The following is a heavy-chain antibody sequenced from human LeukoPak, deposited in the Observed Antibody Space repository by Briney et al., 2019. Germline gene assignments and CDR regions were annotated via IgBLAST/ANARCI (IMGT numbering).Heavy chain of an antibody. CDR2: ISYDGSNK. CDR3: AKRSAESSGYFEH. J-gene: IGHJ4*02. D-gene: IGHD6-19*01. Sequence: PGGSLRLSCAASGVTFSSYAMHWVRQAPGKGLEWVAVISYDGSNKYYADSVKGRFTISRDNSKNTLYLQMNSLRAEDTAVYYCAKRSAESSGYFEHWGQGTLVTASS. V-gene: IGHV3-30*04. CDR1: GVTFSSYA.